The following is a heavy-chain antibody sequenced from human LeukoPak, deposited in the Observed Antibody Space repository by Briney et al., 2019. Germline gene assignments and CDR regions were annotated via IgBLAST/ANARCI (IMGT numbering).Heavy chain of an antibody. CDR2: INHSGST. CDR1: GGSFSGYY. Sequence: SETLSLTCAVYGGSFSGYYWSWIRQPPGKGLEWIGEINHSGSTNYNPSLKSRVTISVDTSKNQFSLKLSSVTAADTAVYYCARGLTVYSGSWMGWFDPWGQGTLVTVSS. CDR3: ARGLTVYSGSWMGWFDP. V-gene: IGHV4-34*01. J-gene: IGHJ5*02. D-gene: IGHD6-13*01.